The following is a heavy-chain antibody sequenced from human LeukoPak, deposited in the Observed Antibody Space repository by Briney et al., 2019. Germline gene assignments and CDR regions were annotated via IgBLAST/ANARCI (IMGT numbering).Heavy chain of an antibody. J-gene: IGHJ4*02. CDR2: IYYSGST. CDR1: GASISSYY. CDR3: ARGETGTTTDFDY. D-gene: IGHD1-26*01. V-gene: IGHV4-59*01. Sequence: SETLSLTCTVSGASISSYYWSWIRQPPGKGLEWIGYIYYSGSTNYNPSLKSRVTISLDTSKSQFSLKLSSVTAADTAVYYCARGETGTTTDFDYWGQGTLVTVSS.